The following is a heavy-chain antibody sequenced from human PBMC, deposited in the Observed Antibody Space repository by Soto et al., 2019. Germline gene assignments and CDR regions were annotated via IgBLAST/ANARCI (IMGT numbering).Heavy chain of an antibody. CDR3: ARDRWDNRFGELYYYYGMDV. D-gene: IGHD3-10*01. J-gene: IGHJ6*02. Sequence: SETLSLTCTVSGGSISGYYWSWIRQPPGKGLEWIGYIYYSGSTNHNPSLKSRVTISVDTSKNQFSLKLSSVTAADTAVYYCARDRWDNRFGELYYYYGMDVWGQGTTVTVSS. CDR1: GGSISGYY. V-gene: IGHV4-59*01. CDR2: IYYSGST.